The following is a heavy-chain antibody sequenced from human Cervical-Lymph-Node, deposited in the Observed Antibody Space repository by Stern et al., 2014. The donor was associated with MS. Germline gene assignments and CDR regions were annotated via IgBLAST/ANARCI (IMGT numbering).Heavy chain of an antibody. D-gene: IGHD4-23*01. V-gene: IGHV4-59*01. J-gene: IGHJ4*02. CDR2: IYYSGST. CDR1: GGSISSYY. Sequence: VQLEESGPGLVKPSETLSLTCTVSGGSISSYYWSWIRQPPGKGLEWLGYIYYSGSTNYNPSLKSRVTISVDTSKNQFSLKLSSVTAADTAVYYCARVGVVTQYYFDYWGQGTLVTVSS. CDR3: ARVGVVTQYYFDY.